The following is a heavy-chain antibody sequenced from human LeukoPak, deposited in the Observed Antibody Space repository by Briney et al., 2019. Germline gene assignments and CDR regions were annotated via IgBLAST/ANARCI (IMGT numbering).Heavy chain of an antibody. CDR2: IYNSGRT. V-gene: IGHV4-59*01. D-gene: IGHD3-3*01. CDR1: GDSISSYY. CDR3: AKLESPYYYAMDV. Sequence: SETLSLTCTVSGDSISSYYWSWIRQPPGKGLEWIAYIYNSGRTDYNPALKSRVTISIDTSKNQFSLKLSSVTAADSALYYCAKLESPYYYAMDVWGQGTTVTVSS. J-gene: IGHJ6*02.